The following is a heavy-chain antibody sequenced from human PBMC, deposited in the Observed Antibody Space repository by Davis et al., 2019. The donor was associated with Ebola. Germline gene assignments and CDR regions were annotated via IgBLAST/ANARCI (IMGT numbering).Heavy chain of an antibody. CDR2: LGTSADT. J-gene: IGHJ4*02. V-gene: IGHV3-23*01. Sequence: GESLKISCAASGFIFRSYVMSWVRQAPGKGLEWVSTLGTSADTYYADSVKGRFTISRDNSKNTLYLQMNGLRVEDTAIYYCARHAQNRDGYNYNYFDLWGQGTLVTVSS. CDR1: GFIFRSYV. CDR3: ARHAQNRDGYNYNYFDL. D-gene: IGHD5-24*01.